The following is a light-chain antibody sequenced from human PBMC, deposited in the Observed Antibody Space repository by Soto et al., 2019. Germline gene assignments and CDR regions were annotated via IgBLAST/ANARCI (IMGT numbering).Light chain of an antibody. CDR1: SSNIGSNA. CDR3: AAWDDSLNGWV. Sequence: QSVLTQPPSASGTPGQRVTISCSGSSSNIGSNAVNWYQQLPGTAPKLLIYSNNHRPSGVPDRFSGSKSGTSASLAISGVQSEDEADYYCAAWDDSLNGWVFGRGTKLTVL. CDR2: SNN. J-gene: IGLJ3*02. V-gene: IGLV1-44*01.